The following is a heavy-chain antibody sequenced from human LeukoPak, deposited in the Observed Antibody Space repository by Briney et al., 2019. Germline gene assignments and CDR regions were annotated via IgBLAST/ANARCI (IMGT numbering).Heavy chain of an antibody. J-gene: IGHJ4*02. V-gene: IGHV3-21*01. CDR1: GFRFSSYT. CDR2: ISSGSSNI. D-gene: IGHD2-2*03. Sequence: PGGSLRLSCAASGFRFSSYTMNWVRQAPGKGLEWVSSISSGSSNIYYADSVKGRFTISRDNAKNSLYLQMNSLRAEDTAVYYCARDAVFGYCSRTTCYFDYWGKGTLVTVSS. CDR3: ARDAVFGYCSRTTCYFDY.